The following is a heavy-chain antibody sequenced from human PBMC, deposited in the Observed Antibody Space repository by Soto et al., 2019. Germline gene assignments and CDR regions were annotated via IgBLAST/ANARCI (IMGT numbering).Heavy chain of an antibody. Sequence: SVKVSCKASGGTFISYAISGVRQAPGQGLEWMGGIIPIFGTANYAQKFQGRVTITADESTSTAYMELSSLRSEDTAVYYCARSSITIFGVVIRAHYYGMDVWGQGTTVTVSS. D-gene: IGHD3-3*01. J-gene: IGHJ6*02. V-gene: IGHV1-69*13. CDR2: IIPIFGTA. CDR3: ARSSITIFGVVIRAHYYGMDV. CDR1: GGTFISYA.